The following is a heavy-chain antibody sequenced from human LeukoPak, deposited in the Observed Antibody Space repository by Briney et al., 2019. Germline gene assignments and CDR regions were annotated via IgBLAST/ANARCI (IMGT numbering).Heavy chain of an antibody. J-gene: IGHJ4*02. CDR2: IYYSGST. Sequence: SETLSLTCTVSSGSISSSSYYWGWIRQPPGKGLEWIGSIYYSGSTNYNPSLKSRVTISVDTSKNQFSLKLSSVTAADTAVYYCARDNCSGGSCYGYWGQGTLVTVSS. CDR3: ARDNCSGGSCYGY. CDR1: SGSISSSSYY. D-gene: IGHD2-15*01. V-gene: IGHV4-39*07.